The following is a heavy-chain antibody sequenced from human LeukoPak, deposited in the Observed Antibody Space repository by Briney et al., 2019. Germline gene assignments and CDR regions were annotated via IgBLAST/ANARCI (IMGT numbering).Heavy chain of an antibody. V-gene: IGHV3-30*09. Sequence: PGRSLRLSCVASGFTFRNYAMHWVRQAPGKGLEWVAIISYDGSKKYFADSVKVRFGISRENSKKTLYLEMNSLTTEDTAVYYCATESVAGTFGGGGLDVWGLGTTVIVS. D-gene: IGHD6-13*01. CDR3: ATESVAGTFGGGGLDV. CDR1: GFTFRNYA. CDR2: ISYDGSKK. J-gene: IGHJ6*02.